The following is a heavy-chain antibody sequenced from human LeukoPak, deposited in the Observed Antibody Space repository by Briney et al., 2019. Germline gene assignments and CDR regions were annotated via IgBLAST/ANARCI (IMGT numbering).Heavy chain of an antibody. V-gene: IGHV1-69*04. D-gene: IGHD3-22*01. CDR2: IIPILGIA. J-gene: IGHJ4*02. CDR3: ARELADYYDSSGSITRYFDY. Sequence: GASVKVSCKASGGTFSSYAISWVRQAPGQGLEWMGRIIPILGIANYAQEFQGRVTITADKSTSTAYMELSSLRSEDTAVYYCARELADYYDSSGSITRYFDYWGQGTLVTVSS. CDR1: GGTFSSYA.